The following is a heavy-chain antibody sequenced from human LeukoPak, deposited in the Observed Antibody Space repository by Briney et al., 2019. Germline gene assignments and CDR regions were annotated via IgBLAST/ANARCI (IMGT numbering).Heavy chain of an antibody. CDR2: ISSNGGST. D-gene: IGHD2-15*01. V-gene: IGHV3-64*01. J-gene: IGHJ4*02. CDR1: GFPFSSYA. CDR3: ARDGVATNDY. Sequence: PGGSLRLSCAASGFPFSSYAMQWVRQAPGKGPEYVSGISSNGGSTFYANSVEGRFTISRDNSKNMVFLQMGSLRAEDTAVYYCARDGVATNDYWGQGTLVTVSS.